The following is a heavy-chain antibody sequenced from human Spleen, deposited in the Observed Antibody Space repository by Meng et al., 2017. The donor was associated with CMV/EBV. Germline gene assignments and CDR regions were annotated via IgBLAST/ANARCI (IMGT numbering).Heavy chain of an antibody. Sequence: SETLSLTCTVSGGSISSGDYYWSWIRQPPGKGLEWIGYIYYSGSTYYNPSLKSRLTISVDTSKNQFSLNLSSVTAADTAVYYCARTPGGPDQPVADYWGQGTLVTVSS. CDR3: ARTPGGPDQPVADY. CDR1: GGSISSGDYY. J-gene: IGHJ4*02. V-gene: IGHV4-30-4*02. CDR2: IYYSGST. D-gene: IGHD2-2*01.